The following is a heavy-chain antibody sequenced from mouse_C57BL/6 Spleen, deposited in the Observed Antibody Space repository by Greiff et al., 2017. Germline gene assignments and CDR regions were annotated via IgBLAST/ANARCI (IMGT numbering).Heavy chain of an antibody. V-gene: IGHV1-15*01. CDR1: GYTFTDYE. CDR2: IDPETGGT. Sequence: QVQLQQSGAELVRPGASVTLSCKASGYTFTDYEMHWVKQTPVHGLEWIGAIDPETGGTAYNQKFKGKAILTADKSSSTAYMELRSLTSEDSAVYYCTRGGTARGDYWGQGTSVTVSS. J-gene: IGHJ4*01. CDR3: TRGGTARGDY. D-gene: IGHD3-3*01.